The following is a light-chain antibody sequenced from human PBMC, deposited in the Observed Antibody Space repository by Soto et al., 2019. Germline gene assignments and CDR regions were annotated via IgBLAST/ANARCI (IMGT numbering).Light chain of an antibody. CDR3: QQYETFSGT. J-gene: IGKJ1*01. CDR2: KAS. V-gene: IGKV1-5*03. CDR1: QDISNY. Sequence: DIQMTQSPSSLSASVGDRVTITCQASQDISNYLNWYQQKPGKAPKLLIYKASSLESGVPSRFSGSGSGTKFTLTIASLQPDDFATYYCQQYETFSGTFGPGTKVDIK.